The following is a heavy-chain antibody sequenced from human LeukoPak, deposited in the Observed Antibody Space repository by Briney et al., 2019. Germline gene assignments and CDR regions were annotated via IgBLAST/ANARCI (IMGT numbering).Heavy chain of an antibody. CDR3: ARTPGPAWYYFDY. CDR1: GFTFSSYA. V-gene: IGHV3-30-3*01. J-gene: IGHJ4*02. Sequence: GGSLRLSCAASGFTFSSYAMHWVRQAPGKGLEWVAVISYDGSNKSYADSVKGRFTISRDNSKNTLYLQMNSLRAEDTAVYYCARTPGPAWYYFDYWGQGTLVTVSS. CDR2: ISYDGSNK. D-gene: IGHD2-2*01.